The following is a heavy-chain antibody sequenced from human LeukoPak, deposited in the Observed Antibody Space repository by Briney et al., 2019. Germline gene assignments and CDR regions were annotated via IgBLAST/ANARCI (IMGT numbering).Heavy chain of an antibody. CDR2: ISWNSGSI. V-gene: IGHV3-9*01. Sequence: GGSLRLSCAASGFTFDDYAMHWVRQAPGKGLEWVSGISWNSGSIGYADSVKGRFTISRDNAKNSLYLQMNSLRAEDTALYYCAKASSWYSFFDYWGQGTLVTVSS. J-gene: IGHJ4*02. CDR3: AKASSWYSFFDY. CDR1: GFTFDDYA. D-gene: IGHD6-13*01.